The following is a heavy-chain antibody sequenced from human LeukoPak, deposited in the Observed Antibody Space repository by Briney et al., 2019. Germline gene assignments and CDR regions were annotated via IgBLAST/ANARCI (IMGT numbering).Heavy chain of an antibody. CDR3: ARGTTVTTLPYYYYFMDV. CDR1: GGTFSSYA. V-gene: IGHV1-69*13. D-gene: IGHD4-17*01. J-gene: IGHJ6*03. Sequence: SVKVSCKASGGTFSSYAISWVRQAPGQGLEWMGGIIPIFGTANYAQKFQGRVTITADESTSTAYMELSSLRSEDTAVYYCARGTTVTTLPYYYYFMDVWGKGTTVTVSS. CDR2: IIPIFGTA.